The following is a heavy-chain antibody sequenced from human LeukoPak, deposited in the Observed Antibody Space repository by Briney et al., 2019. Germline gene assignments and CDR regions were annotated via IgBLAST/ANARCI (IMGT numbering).Heavy chain of an antibody. CDR1: GFTFSSYS. CDR2: ISSSSSYI. J-gene: IGHJ4*02. D-gene: IGHD3-3*01. CDR3: AIRITIFGVEEDY. Sequence: PGGSLRLSCAASGFTFSSYSMNWVRQAPGKGLEWVSSISSSSSYIYYADSVKGRFTISRDNAKNSLYLQMNSLRAEDTAVYYCAIRITIFGVEEDYWGQGTLVTV. V-gene: IGHV3-21*01.